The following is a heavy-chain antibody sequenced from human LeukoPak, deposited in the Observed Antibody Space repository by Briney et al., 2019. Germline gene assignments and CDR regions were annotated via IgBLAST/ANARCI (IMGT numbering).Heavy chain of an antibody. Sequence: PGGSLRLSCAASGFNFNIYSMNWVRQAPGKGLEWVSSVSSRSIYIYYADSVQGRFTISRDNAQNSLHLEMNSLRDEDTAVYYCSRDLDCTVTTCYGGDDGFDLWGQGTMVTVSS. J-gene: IGHJ3*01. CDR2: VSSRSIYI. D-gene: IGHD2-2*01. V-gene: IGHV3-21*01. CDR3: SRDLDCTVTTCYGGDDGFDL. CDR1: GFNFNIYS.